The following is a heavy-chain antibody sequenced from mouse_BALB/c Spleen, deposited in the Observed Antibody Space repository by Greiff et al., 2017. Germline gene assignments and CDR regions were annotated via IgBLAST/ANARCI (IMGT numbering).Heavy chain of an antibody. CDR1: GFTFSDYY. Sequence: EVKLMESGGGLVKPGGSLKLSCAASGFTFSDYYMYWVRQTPEKRLEWVATISDGGSYTYYPDSVKGRFTISRDNAKNNLYLQMSSLKSEDTAMYYCARALYYRYDDNAMDYWGQGTSVTVSS. CDR3: ARALYYRYDDNAMDY. D-gene: IGHD2-14*01. J-gene: IGHJ4*01. CDR2: ISDGGSYT. V-gene: IGHV5-4*02.